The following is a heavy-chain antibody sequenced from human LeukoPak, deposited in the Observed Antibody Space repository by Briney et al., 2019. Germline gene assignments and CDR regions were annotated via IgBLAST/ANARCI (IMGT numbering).Heavy chain of an antibody. CDR1: GFIFSNFS. CDR2: ISSSGRYI. CDR3: ARGRPPADY. Sequence: GGSLRLSCAASGFIFSNFSLNWVRQAPGKGLEWVSSISSSGRYIYYADSVKGRFTISRDNTKKLVFLQMNSLRAEDTALYYCARGRPPADYWGQGTLVTVSS. V-gene: IGHV3-21*04. J-gene: IGHJ4*02.